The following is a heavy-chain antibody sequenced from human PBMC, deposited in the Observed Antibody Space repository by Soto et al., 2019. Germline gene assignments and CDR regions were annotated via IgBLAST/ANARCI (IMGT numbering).Heavy chain of an antibody. J-gene: IGHJ4*02. CDR1: GYSFTSYW. CDR3: ARVSRMYSSFYYFDY. Sequence: GESLKISWKGSGYSFTSYWIGWVRQMPGKGLEWMWIIYPGGSDTRYSPSFQGKVTISADKSISTAYLQWSSRKASDTAMYYCARVSRMYSSFYYFDYWGQGTLVTVSS. D-gene: IGHD5-18*01. V-gene: IGHV5-51*01. CDR2: IYPGGSDT.